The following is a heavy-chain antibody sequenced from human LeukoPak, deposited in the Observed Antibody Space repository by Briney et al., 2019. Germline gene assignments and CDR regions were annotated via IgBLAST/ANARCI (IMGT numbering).Heavy chain of an antibody. V-gene: IGHV3-30*18. CDR3: AKDEVLTYYYDSSDPN. D-gene: IGHD3-22*01. Sequence: PGGSLRLSCAASGFTFSSYGMHWVRQAPGKGLEWVAVISYDGSNKYYADSVKGRLTISRDNSKNTLYLQMNSLRAEDTAVYYCAKDEVLTYYYDSSDPNWGQGTLVTVSS. CDR1: GFTFSSYG. J-gene: IGHJ4*02. CDR2: ISYDGSNK.